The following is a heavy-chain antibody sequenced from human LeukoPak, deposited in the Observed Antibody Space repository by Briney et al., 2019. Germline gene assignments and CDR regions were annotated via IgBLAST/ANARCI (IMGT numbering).Heavy chain of an antibody. D-gene: IGHD2-2*01. Sequence: PGGSLRLSCAASGFTFTKYWMTWVRQDPGKGLEWVANINQDGSERFYVDSVKGRFTISRDNAKNSLYLQMNSLGAEDTAVYYCARGLDCSSTSCYLDTWGQGTLVTVSS. CDR1: GFTFTKYW. CDR2: INQDGSER. J-gene: IGHJ4*02. V-gene: IGHV3-7*01. CDR3: ARGLDCSSTSCYLDT.